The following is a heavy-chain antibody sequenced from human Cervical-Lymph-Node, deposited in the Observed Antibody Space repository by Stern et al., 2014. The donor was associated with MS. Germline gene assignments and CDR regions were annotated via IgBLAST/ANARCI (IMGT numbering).Heavy chain of an antibody. V-gene: IGHV1-69*01. CDR1: GGTFSSYA. J-gene: IGHJ4*02. Sequence: QVQLVESGAEVKKPGSSVKVSCKASGGTFSSYAIHWVRQAPGQGLEWMGAIIPIFGTPNYAVQFQGRVTITADESTTTAYIELSSLRSEDTAVYYGARPSRVRSTSGLDYWGQGTLVTVSS. D-gene: IGHD6-6*01. CDR2: IIPIFGTP. CDR3: ARPSRVRSTSGLDY.